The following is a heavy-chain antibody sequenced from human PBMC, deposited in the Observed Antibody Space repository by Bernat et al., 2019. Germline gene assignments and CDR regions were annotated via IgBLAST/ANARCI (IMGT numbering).Heavy chain of an antibody. D-gene: IGHD2-15*01. Sequence: DVQVLESGGDLVQPGGSPRLSCTASGFTFNSYAISWVRQAPGKGLEWVSAISTTGGSTYYVGSVKGRFTISRDNSRNTVFLQMNSLRVEDTAVYYCTRESAYCSGLNCRLYYFDYWGQGTLVTVSS. CDR3: TRESAYCSGLNCRLYYFDY. J-gene: IGHJ4*02. CDR2: ISTTGGST. CDR1: GFTFNSYA. V-gene: IGHV3-23*01.